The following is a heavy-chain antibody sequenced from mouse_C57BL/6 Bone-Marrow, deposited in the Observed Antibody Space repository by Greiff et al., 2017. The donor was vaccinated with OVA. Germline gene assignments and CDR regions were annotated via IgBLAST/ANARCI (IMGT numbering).Heavy chain of an antibody. V-gene: IGHV5-17*01. Sequence: EVQRVESGGGLVKPGGSLKLSCAASGFTFSDYGMHWVRQAPEKGLEWVAYISSGSSTIYYADTVKGRFTISRDNAKNTLFLQMTSLRSEDTAMYYCARPSALYGNYQFPYWYFDVWGTGTTVTVSS. CDR3: ARPSALYGNYQFPYWYFDV. D-gene: IGHD2-1*01. CDR2: ISSGSSTI. J-gene: IGHJ1*03. CDR1: GFTFSDYG.